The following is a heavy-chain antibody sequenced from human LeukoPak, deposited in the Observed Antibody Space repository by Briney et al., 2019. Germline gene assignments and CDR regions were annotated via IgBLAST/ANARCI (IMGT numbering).Heavy chain of an antibody. CDR2: IYSGATT. J-gene: IGHJ4*02. V-gene: IGHV3-66*01. Sequence: GGSLRLSCAASGFTVSNNYMAWVRQAPGKGLVWVSLIYSGATTNYADSVKGRFTISRDNSKNTLYLQMNSLKAEDAAVYYCARILSDSSGWYHFDYWGQGALVTVSS. D-gene: IGHD6-19*01. CDR1: GFTVSNNY. CDR3: ARILSDSSGWYHFDY.